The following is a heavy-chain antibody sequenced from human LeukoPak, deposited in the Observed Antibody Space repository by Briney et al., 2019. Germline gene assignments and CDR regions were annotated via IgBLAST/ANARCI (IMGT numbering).Heavy chain of an antibody. CDR2: INHSGST. CDR3: ARAGEGYCSGGSCYAGDY. V-gene: IGHV4-34*01. J-gene: IGHJ4*02. Sequence: SETLSLTCAVYGGSFSGYYWSWIRQPPGKGLEWIGEINHSGSTNYNPSLKSRVTISVDTSKNQFSLKLSSVTAADTAVYYCARAGEGYCSGGSCYAGDYWGQGTLVTVSS. D-gene: IGHD2-15*01. CDR1: GGSFSGYY.